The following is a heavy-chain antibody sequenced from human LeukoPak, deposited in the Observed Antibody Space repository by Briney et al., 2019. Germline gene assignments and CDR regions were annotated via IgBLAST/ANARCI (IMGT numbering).Heavy chain of an antibody. V-gene: IGHV3-21*01. D-gene: IGHD2-2*01. J-gene: IGHJ4*02. Sequence: PGGSLRLSCAASGFTFSSYSMNWVRQAPGKGLEWVSSISSSSSYIYYADSVKGRFTISRDNAKNSLYLQMNSLRAEDTAVYYCARSQVVPAATIGMDFDYWGQGTLVTVSS. CDR3: ARSQVVPAATIGMDFDY. CDR1: GFTFSSYS. CDR2: ISSSSSYI.